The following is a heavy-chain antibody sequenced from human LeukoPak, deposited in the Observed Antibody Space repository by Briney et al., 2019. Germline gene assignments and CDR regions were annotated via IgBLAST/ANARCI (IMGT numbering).Heavy chain of an antibody. CDR2: IYTSGST. CDR3: ARLDYYDSSGRYYYYYMDV. D-gene: IGHD3-22*01. CDR1: GGSISSYC. Sequence: SETLSLTCTVSGGSISSYCWSWIRQPPGKGLEWIGYIYTSGSTNYNPSLKSRVTISVDTSKNQFSLKLSSVTAADTAVYYCARLDYYDSSGRYYYYYMDVWGKGTTVTVSS. J-gene: IGHJ6*03. V-gene: IGHV4-4*09.